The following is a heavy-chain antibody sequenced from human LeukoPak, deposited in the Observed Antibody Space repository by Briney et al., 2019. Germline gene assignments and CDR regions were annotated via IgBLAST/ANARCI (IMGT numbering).Heavy chain of an antibody. Sequence: GSLRLSCAASGFTFSSYAMSWVRQAPGKGLEWVSSISNSGGRTFYTDSVKGRFTISRDNSKITLYLQMNSLRAEDTAVYYCAKSYNGYESKPDYWGQGTLVTVSS. V-gene: IGHV3-23*01. CDR1: GFTFSSYA. CDR3: AKSYNGYESKPDY. D-gene: IGHD5-12*01. CDR2: ISNSGGRT. J-gene: IGHJ4*02.